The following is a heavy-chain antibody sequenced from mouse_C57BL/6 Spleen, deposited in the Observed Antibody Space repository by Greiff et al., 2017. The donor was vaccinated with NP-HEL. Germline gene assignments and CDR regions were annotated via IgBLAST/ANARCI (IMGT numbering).Heavy chain of an antibody. D-gene: IGHD1-1*01. V-gene: IGHV5-12*01. Sequence: EVKVVESGGGLVQPGGSLKLSCAASGFTFSDYYMYWVRQTPEKRLEWVAYISNGGGSTYYPDTVKGRFTISRDNAKNTLYLQMSRLKSEDTAMYYCARGGDYYGSSYDWYFDVWGTGTTVTVSS. CDR1: GFTFSDYY. CDR3: ARGGDYYGSSYDWYFDV. CDR2: ISNGGGST. J-gene: IGHJ1*03.